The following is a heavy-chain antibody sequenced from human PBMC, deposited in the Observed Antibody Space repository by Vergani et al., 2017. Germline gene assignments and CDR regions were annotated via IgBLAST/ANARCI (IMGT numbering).Heavy chain of an antibody. V-gene: IGHV1-46*03. CDR2: ISPDGFST. J-gene: IGHJ4*02. D-gene: IGHD3-9*01. CDR3: AREPPLTGFFDY. CDR1: GYTFTAYY. Sequence: QVQLVQSGAEVGKPGASVKISCKASGYTFTAYYIYWVRQAPEQGLEWVGVISPDGFSTFYAQKFQGRVTITRDTSTSTVYVEVTSLRSDDTAVYYCAREPPLTGFFDYWGQGTLVTVSS.